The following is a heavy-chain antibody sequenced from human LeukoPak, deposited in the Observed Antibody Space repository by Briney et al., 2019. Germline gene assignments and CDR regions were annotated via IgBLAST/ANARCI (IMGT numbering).Heavy chain of an antibody. V-gene: IGHV7-4-1*02. CDR1: GYTFTNYG. D-gene: IGHD2-2*01. J-gene: IGHJ4*02. Sequence: ASVKVSRRASGYTFTNYGVNWVRQAPGQGLEWMGWINTNTRNPTYAQGFTGRFAFSLDTSLSTAYLQISSLKAEDTAVYYCARDKYQLPYEIDYWGQGTLVTVSS. CDR2: INTNTRNP. CDR3: ARDKYQLPYEIDY.